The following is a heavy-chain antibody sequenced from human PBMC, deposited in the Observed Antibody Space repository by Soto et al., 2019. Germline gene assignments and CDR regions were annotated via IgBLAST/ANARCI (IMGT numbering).Heavy chain of an antibody. J-gene: IGHJ1*01. CDR1: GGSISRGDFY. CDR3: EEGELHWPT. V-gene: IGHV4-31*03. CDR2: IYYSGST. D-gene: IGHD1-7*01. Sequence: QVQLQESGPGLVKPSQTLSLTCTVSGGSISRGDFYWSWIRQHRGKGLEWIGYIYYSGSTFYNPSLKSRVSISIDASKNQFSLRLSSVTAADTAVYYCEEGELHWPTWGQGTLVTVSS.